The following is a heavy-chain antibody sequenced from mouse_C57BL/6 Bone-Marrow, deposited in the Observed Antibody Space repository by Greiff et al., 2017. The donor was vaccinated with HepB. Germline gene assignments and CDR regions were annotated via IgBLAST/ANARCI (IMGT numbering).Heavy chain of an antibody. CDR1: GYAFSSSW. V-gene: IGHV1-82*01. CDR3: ASFSTTVVAPYAMDY. J-gene: IGHJ4*01. Sequence: QVQLQHSGPELVKPGASVKISCKASGYAFSSSWMNWVKQRPGKGLEWIGRIYPGDGDTNYNGKFKGKATLTADKSSSTAYMQLSSLTSEDSAVYFCASFSTTVVAPYAMDYWGQGTSVTVSS. D-gene: IGHD1-1*01. CDR2: IYPGDGDT.